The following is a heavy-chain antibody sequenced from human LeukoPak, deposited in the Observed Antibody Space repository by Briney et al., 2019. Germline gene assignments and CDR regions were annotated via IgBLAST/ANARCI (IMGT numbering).Heavy chain of an antibody. CDR1: GFTVSGTY. J-gene: IGHJ5*02. Sequence: PGGSLRLSCAAPGFTVSGTYMAWVRQAPGKGLEWVSVIYAGGGTVYADSVKGRFTIARDHSKNMVYLQMNSLRTEDSAVYYWARDRAGTQSWVEFDLWGQGTPVTVSS. D-gene: IGHD3-10*01. V-gene: IGHV3-53*05. CDR3: ARDRAGTQSWVEFDL. CDR2: IYAGGGT.